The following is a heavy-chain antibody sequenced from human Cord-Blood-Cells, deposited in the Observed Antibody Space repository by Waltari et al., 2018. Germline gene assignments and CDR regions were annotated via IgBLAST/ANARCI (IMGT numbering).Heavy chain of an antibody. J-gene: IGHJ3*02. D-gene: IGHD6-6*01. CDR1: GFTFSSYW. V-gene: IGHV3-7*01. Sequence: EVQLVESGGGLVQPGGSLRLSCAASGFTFSSYWMSWVRQAPGEGLEWVANIKQDGSEKYYVDSVKGRFTISRDNAKNSLYLQMNSLRAEDTAVYYCAGYSSSSAFDIWGQGTMVTVSS. CDR2: IKQDGSEK. CDR3: AGYSSSSAFDI.